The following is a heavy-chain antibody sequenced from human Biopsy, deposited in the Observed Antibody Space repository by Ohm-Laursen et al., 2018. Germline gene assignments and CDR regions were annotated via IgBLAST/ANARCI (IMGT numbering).Heavy chain of an antibody. Sequence: SSVKVSCKAPTGTFNSYGIIWVRQAPGQGLEWMGRSIPMLGIANYAQKFQDRLTITSDKFTRTAYMELSSLRSEDTAVYYCARTSIMDVWGQGTTVTVSS. D-gene: IGHD2/OR15-2a*01. CDR1: TGTFNSYG. V-gene: IGHV1-69*04. CDR3: ARTSIMDV. J-gene: IGHJ6*02. CDR2: SIPMLGIA.